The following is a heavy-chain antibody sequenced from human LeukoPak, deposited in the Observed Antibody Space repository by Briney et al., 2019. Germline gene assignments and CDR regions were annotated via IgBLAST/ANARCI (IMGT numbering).Heavy chain of an antibody. D-gene: IGHD3-3*01. CDR2: IYYSGST. Sequence: SETLSLTCTVSGGSISSYYWSWIRQPPGKGLEWIGYIYYSGSTNYNPSLKSRVTISVDTSENQFSLKLSSVTAADTAVYYCARVSYYDFWSGYYGPAYYYYMDVWGKGTTVTVSS. V-gene: IGHV4-59*01. J-gene: IGHJ6*03. CDR3: ARVSYYDFWSGYYGPAYYYYMDV. CDR1: GGSISSYY.